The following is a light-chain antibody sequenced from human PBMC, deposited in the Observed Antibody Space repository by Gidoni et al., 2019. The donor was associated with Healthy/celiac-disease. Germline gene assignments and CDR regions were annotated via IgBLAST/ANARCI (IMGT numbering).Light chain of an antibody. J-gene: IGLJ3*02. V-gene: IGLV1-44*01. Sequence: QSVLTQPPSASGTPGQRVTISCSGSISNIGSNTVNWYQQLPGTAPKLLIYSNTTRPSGVPDRFAGSKSGTSASLAISGLQSEDEADYYCAAWDDSLNGWVFGGGTKLTVL. CDR3: AAWDDSLNGWV. CDR1: ISNIGSNT. CDR2: SNT.